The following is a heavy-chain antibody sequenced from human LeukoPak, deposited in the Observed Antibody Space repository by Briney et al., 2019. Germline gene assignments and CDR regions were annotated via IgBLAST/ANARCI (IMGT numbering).Heavy chain of an antibody. V-gene: IGHV3-7*01. CDR3: ARDWQFDY. Sequence: GGSLRLSCAASGFTFSNAWMSWVRQAPGKGLEWVANIKQDGSEKYYVDSVKGRFTISRDNAKNSLYPQMNSLRAEDTAVYYCARDWQFDYWGQGTLVTVSS. J-gene: IGHJ4*02. CDR2: IKQDGSEK. CDR1: GFTFSNAW.